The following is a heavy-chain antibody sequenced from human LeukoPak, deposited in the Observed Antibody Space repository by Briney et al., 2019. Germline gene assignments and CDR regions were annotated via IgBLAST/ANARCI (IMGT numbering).Heavy chain of an antibody. CDR2: MNPNSGDT. V-gene: IGHV1-2*02. Sequence: ASVKVSCKASGYTFTSYDINWARQATGQGLEWMGWMNPNSGDTNCTQRLHGRVTMTRDRSITTAYMELNSLRSDDTAVYYCAKALRGQNFGAAPWGQGTLVTVSS. CDR1: GYTFTSYD. D-gene: IGHD4-17*01. CDR3: AKALRGQNFGAAP. J-gene: IGHJ4*02.